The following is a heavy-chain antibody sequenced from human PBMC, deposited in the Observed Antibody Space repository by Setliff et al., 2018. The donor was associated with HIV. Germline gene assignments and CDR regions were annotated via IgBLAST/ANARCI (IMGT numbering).Heavy chain of an antibody. Sequence: SVKVSCKASGYPFTSSDINWVRQAPGQGLEWMGWMNPNSGNTGYAQKFQGRVTLTRHTSISTAYMELNSLRSEDTAVYYCARGAWYTSGWYSSRYMDVWGKGTTVTVSS. J-gene: IGHJ6*03. CDR2: MNPNSGNT. D-gene: IGHD6-19*01. V-gene: IGHV1-8*02. CDR3: ARGAWYTSGWYSSRYMDV. CDR1: GYPFTSSD.